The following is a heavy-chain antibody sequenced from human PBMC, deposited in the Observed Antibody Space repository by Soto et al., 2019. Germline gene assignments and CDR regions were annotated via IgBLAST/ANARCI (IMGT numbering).Heavy chain of an antibody. CDR3: ARAPWRATVSYWYFDV. Sequence: QVQLVQSGAEVKKPGASVKVSCTASGYTFTDCSIHWVRQAPGQGLEWMGWINTGHGNTQYSLKFQDRVTVTRESSATTAYRELSSLTSDDTAVYYCARAPWRATVSYWYFDVWGRGTLVTVSS. CDR2: INTGHGNT. CDR1: GYTFTDCS. J-gene: IGHJ2*01. D-gene: IGHD1-1*01. V-gene: IGHV1-3*04.